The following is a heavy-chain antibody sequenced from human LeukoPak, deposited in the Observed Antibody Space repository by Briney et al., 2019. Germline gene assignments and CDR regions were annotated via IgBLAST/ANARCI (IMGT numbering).Heavy chain of an antibody. V-gene: IGHV1-46*01. CDR3: AISKVPAAMGDY. J-gene: IGHJ4*02. Sequence: ASVKVSCKASGYTFTCYYMHWVRQAPGQGLEWMGIINPSGGSTSYAQKFQGRVTMTRDTSTSTVYMELSSLRSEDTAVYYCAISKVPAAMGDYWGQGTLVTVSS. CDR1: GYTFTCYY. D-gene: IGHD2-2*01. CDR2: INPSGGST.